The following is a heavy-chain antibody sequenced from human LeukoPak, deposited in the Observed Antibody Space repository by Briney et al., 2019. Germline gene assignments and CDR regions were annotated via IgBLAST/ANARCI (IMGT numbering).Heavy chain of an antibody. CDR3: ASAYYDFWSGSFSGPSSAYYGMDV. CDR2: INPNSGGT. CDR1: GYTFTGYY. J-gene: IGHJ6*02. V-gene: IGHV1-2*02. Sequence: ASVKVSCKASGYTFTGYYMHWVRQAPGQGLEWMGWINPNSGGTNYAQKFQGRVTMTRDTSISTAYMELSRLRSDDTAVYYCASAYYDFWSGSFSGPSSAYYGMDVWGQGTTVTVSS. D-gene: IGHD3-3*01.